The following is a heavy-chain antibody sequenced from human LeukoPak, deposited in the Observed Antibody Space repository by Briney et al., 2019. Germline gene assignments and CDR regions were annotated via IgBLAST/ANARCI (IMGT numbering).Heavy chain of an antibody. D-gene: IGHD4-23*01. V-gene: IGHV3-23*01. J-gene: IGHJ4*02. CDR1: GFTFSNYD. CDR3: AKSLVRWAFDY. Sequence: PGGSLRLSCVASGFTFSNYDMSWVRQAPGKGPEWVSSLTSDGAATEYADSVKGRFTISRDNSKNTVYLQMNSLRAEDTALYYCAKSLVRWAFDYWGQGTLVTVSS. CDR2: LTSDGAAT.